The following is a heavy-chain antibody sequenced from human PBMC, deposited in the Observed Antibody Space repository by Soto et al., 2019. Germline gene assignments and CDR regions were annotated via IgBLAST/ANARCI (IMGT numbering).Heavy chain of an antibody. CDR1: GSTFTNYW. Sequence: GESLKISCKGSGSTFTNYWIGWVRQMPGKGLEWMAIIYPGDSDTKYSPSFQGQVTISADKSISTAYLQWSSLKASDTAMYYCVRHSGSWFGELSIDYWGQGTLVTVSS. CDR3: VRHSGSWFGELSIDY. V-gene: IGHV5-51*01. J-gene: IGHJ4*02. D-gene: IGHD3-10*01. CDR2: IYPGDSDT.